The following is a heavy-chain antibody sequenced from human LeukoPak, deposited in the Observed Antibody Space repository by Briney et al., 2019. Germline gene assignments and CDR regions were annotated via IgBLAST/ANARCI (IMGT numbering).Heavy chain of an antibody. D-gene: IGHD1-26*01. J-gene: IGHJ5*02. CDR3: ARAVGIVGATTRFDP. CDR2: INPSGGST. CDR1: GYTFTSYY. Sequence: ASVKVSCKASGYTFTSYYMHWVRQAPGQGLEWMGIINPSGGSTSYAQKFQGRVTMTRDTSKNQFSLKLSSVTAADTAVYYCARAVGIVGATTRFDPWGQGTLVTVSS. V-gene: IGHV1-46*01.